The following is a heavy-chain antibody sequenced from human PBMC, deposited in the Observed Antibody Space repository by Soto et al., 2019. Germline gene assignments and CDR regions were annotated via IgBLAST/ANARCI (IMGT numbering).Heavy chain of an antibody. CDR2: IFSNDEK. CDR3: ARITRTIFPNY. D-gene: IGHD3-9*01. CDR1: GFSLSNARMG. J-gene: IGHJ4*02. V-gene: IGHV2-26*01. Sequence: ESGPTLVNPTETLTLTCTVSGFSLSNARMGVSWIRQPPGKALEWLAHIFSNDEKSYSTSLKSRLTISKDTSKSQVVLTMTNVDPVDTATYYCARITRTIFPNYWGQGTLVTVSS.